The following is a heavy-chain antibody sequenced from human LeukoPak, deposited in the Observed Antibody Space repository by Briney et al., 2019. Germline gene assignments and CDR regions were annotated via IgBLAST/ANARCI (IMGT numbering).Heavy chain of an antibody. D-gene: IGHD1-14*01. J-gene: IGHJ6*02. Sequence: SETLSLTSTVSGGSISSYYWSWIRQPPGKGLEWIGYIYYSGSTNYNPSLKSRVTISVNTSKNQFSLKLSSVTAADTAVYYCARGPPPITLHYYYGMDVWGQGTTVTVSS. CDR1: GGSISSYY. CDR3: ARGPPPITLHYYYGMDV. V-gene: IGHV4-59*01. CDR2: IYYSGST.